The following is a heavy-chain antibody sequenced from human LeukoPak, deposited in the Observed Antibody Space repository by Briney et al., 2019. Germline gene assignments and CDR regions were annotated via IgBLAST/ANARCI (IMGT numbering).Heavy chain of an antibody. CDR2: INPNSGGT. CDR1: GYTFTGYY. V-gene: IGHV1-2*06. Sequence: ASVEVSCKASGYTFTGYYMHWVRQAPGQGLEWMGRINPNSGGTNYAQKFQGRVTMTRDTSISTAYMELSRLRSDDTAVYYCPSTIFGVVIAYWGQGTLVTVSS. D-gene: IGHD3-3*01. J-gene: IGHJ4*02. CDR3: PSTIFGVVIAY.